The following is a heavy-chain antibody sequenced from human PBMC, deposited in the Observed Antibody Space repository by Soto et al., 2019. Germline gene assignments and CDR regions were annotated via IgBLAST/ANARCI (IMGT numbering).Heavy chain of an antibody. CDR2: ISGSGGRT. D-gene: IGHD2-2*01. V-gene: IGHV3-23*01. CDR1: GFTFSSYA. J-gene: IGHJ4*02. Sequence: EVQLLESGGGLVQPGGSLRLSCAASGFTFSSYAMNWVRQAPGKGLEWVSAISGSGGRTFYADSVKGRSTISRDNSKNTLYLQMNSLTVEDTAVYFCAKECRSTNCYAGFDYWGQGTLVTVSS. CDR3: AKECRSTNCYAGFDY.